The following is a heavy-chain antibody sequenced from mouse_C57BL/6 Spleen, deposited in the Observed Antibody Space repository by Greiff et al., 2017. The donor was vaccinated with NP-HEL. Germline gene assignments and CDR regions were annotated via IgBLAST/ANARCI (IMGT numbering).Heavy chain of an antibody. J-gene: IGHJ4*01. CDR3: ARDYYGSSHYYAMDY. Sequence: VKLQESGPELVKPGASVKISCKASGYAFSSSWMNWVKQRPGKGLEWIGRIYPGDGDTNYNGKFKGKATLTADKSSSTAYMQLSSLTSEDSAVYFCARDYYGSSHYYAMDYWGQGTSVTVSS. CDR1: GYAFSSSW. CDR2: IYPGDGDT. V-gene: IGHV1-82*01. D-gene: IGHD1-1*01.